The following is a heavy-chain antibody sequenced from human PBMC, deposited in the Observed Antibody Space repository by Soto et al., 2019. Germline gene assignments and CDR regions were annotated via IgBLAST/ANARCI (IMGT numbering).Heavy chain of an antibody. CDR1: GYTFTSYY. CDR3: ARGDIVAIFGMDV. V-gene: IGHV1-46*01. Sequence: ASVKVSCKASGYTFTSYYMHWVRQAPGQGLEWMGIINPSGGSTTYAQKFRGRVTMTRDTSTSTVYMELSSLRSEDTAVYYCARGDIVAIFGMDVWGQGTTVTVSS. CDR2: INPSGGST. J-gene: IGHJ6*02. D-gene: IGHD5-12*01.